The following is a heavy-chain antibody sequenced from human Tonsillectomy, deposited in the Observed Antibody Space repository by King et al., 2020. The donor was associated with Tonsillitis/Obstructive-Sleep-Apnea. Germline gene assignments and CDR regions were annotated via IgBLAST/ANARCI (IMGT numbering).Heavy chain of an antibody. CDR1: GGTFSNYG. CDR2: IIPIFGTA. V-gene: IGHV1-69*01. J-gene: IGHJ5*02. CDR3: ASGRGGYCSGTSCYYWFDP. D-gene: IGHD2-2*01. Sequence: VQLVESGAEVKKPGSSVKVSCKASGGTFSNYGISWVRQAPGQGLEWMGGIIPIFGTAHYAQKFQGRVTITADESTSTAYMERSSLRSEDTAVYYCASGRGGYCSGTSCYYWFDPWGQGTLVTVSS.